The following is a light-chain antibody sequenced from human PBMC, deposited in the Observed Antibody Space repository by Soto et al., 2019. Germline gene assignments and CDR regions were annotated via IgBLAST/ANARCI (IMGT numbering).Light chain of an antibody. Sequence: QSVLTQSPSASASLGASVKLTCTLSSGHSSYAIAWHQQQPEKGPRYLMKLNSDGSHSKGDGIPDRFSGSSSGAECYLTISSLQSEDEADYYCQTWGTGILVFGTGTKVTVL. V-gene: IGLV4-69*01. CDR3: QTWGTGILV. J-gene: IGLJ1*01. CDR2: LNSDGSH. CDR1: SGHSSYA.